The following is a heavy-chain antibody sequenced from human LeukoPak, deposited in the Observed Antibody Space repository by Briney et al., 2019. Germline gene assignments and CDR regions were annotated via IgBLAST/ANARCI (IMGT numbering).Heavy chain of an antibody. D-gene: IGHD6-19*01. CDR2: INTNTGNP. Sequence: AASVNVSCTASGYTFTSYAMNWVRQAPGQGLEWMGWINTNTGNPTYAQGFTGRFVFSLDTSVSTAYLQISSLKAEDTAVYYCARGTFYSSGWYQEDYWGQGTLVTVSS. CDR3: ARGTFYSSGWYQEDY. CDR1: GYTFTSYA. J-gene: IGHJ4*02. V-gene: IGHV7-4-1*02.